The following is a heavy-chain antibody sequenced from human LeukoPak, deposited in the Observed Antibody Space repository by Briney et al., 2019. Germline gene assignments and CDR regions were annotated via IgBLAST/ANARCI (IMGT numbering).Heavy chain of an antibody. V-gene: IGHV3-23*01. CDR1: GFSFNYNA. D-gene: IGHD5-18*01. CDR3: AKDIWGGTAMVFDY. Sequence: GGSLRLSCAASGFSFNYNAMSWVRQAPGQGLEWVSGISGSGGRTFYADAVKGRFTISRDNSKNTLYLHMNNLRDDDTAVCYCAKDIWGGTAMVFDYWGQGTLVTVSS. CDR2: ISGSGGRT. J-gene: IGHJ4*02.